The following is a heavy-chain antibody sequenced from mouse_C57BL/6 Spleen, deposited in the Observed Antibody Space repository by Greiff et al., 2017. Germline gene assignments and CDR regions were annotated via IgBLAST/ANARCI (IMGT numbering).Heavy chain of an antibody. Sequence: VQLQQSGPELVKPGASVKISCKASGYSFTDYNMNWVKQSNGKSLEWIGVINPNYGTTSYNQKFKGKATLTVDQSSSTAYMQLNSLTSEDSAVYYCAYYYGSSYYAMDYWSQGTSVTVSS. CDR2: INPNYGTT. D-gene: IGHD1-1*01. J-gene: IGHJ4*01. CDR1: GYSFTDYN. CDR3: AYYYGSSYYAMDY. V-gene: IGHV1-39*01.